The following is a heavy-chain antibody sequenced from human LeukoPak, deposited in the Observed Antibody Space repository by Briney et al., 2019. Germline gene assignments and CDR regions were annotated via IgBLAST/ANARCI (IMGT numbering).Heavy chain of an antibody. CDR3: ARDRRYYDSSGTWWFDP. D-gene: IGHD3-22*01. V-gene: IGHV4-39*07. CDR2: IFYSGIT. Sequence: SETLSLTCNVSGGSMSNIYYWGWIRQPPGKGLEWIGNIFYSGITYYNPSLRSRVTIAIDTSKSQFSLKLTSVTAADTAVYYCARDRRYYDSSGTWWFDPWGQGTLVTVSS. J-gene: IGHJ5*02. CDR1: GGSMSNIYY.